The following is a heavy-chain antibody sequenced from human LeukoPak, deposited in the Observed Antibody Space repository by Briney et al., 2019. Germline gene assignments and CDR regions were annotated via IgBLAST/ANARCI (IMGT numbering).Heavy chain of an antibody. J-gene: IGHJ4*02. Sequence: PGGSLRLSCAASGFTFSSNYMSWVRQAPGKGLEWVSYISTGSSTTYYADSVKGRFTISRDNVENSLYLQMNSLRDEDTAVYYCARVAAGYSVNYFDYWGQGTLVTVSS. CDR1: GFTFSSNY. V-gene: IGHV3-48*02. CDR2: ISTGSSTT. CDR3: ARVAAGYSVNYFDY. D-gene: IGHD4-23*01.